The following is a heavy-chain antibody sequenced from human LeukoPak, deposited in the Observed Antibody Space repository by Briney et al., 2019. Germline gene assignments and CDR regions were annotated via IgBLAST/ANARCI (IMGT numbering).Heavy chain of an antibody. CDR2: IYSSGNT. V-gene: IGHV4-39*01. CDR3: ARHLGSGWHYFDY. D-gene: IGHD6-19*01. J-gene: IGHJ4*02. Sequence: SETLSLTCTVSGGSISSSSYYWGWIRQPPGKGLEYIGSIYSSGNTYYNPSLKSRVTISVDTSKNQFSLKLSSVTAADTAVYYCARHLGSGWHYFDYWCQGTLVTVSS. CDR1: GGSISSSSYY.